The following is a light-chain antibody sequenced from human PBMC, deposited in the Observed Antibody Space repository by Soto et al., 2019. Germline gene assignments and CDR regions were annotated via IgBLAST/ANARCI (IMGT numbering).Light chain of an antibody. J-gene: IGLJ2*01. CDR3: FSYTTSSTLYVV. V-gene: IGLV2-14*01. Sequence: QSALTQPASVSGSPGQSITISCTGTSSDVGGYNYVSWYQQHPGKAPKLMIYDVSNRPSGVSNRFSGSKSGNTASLTISGLQAEDEADYYRFSYTTSSTLYVVFGGGTKVTVL. CDR2: DVS. CDR1: SSDVGGYNY.